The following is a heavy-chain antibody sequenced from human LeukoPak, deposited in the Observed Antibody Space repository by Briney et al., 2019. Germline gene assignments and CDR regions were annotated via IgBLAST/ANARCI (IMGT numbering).Heavy chain of an antibody. CDR1: GFTFSSYS. CDR3: AGDTARALAYYYYGMDV. V-gene: IGHV3-21*01. J-gene: IGHJ6*02. Sequence: PGGSLRLSCAASGFTFSSYSMNWVRQAPGKGLEWVSSISSSSSYIYYADSVKGRFTISRDNSKNTLYLQMNSLRAEDTAVYYCAGDTARALAYYYYGMDVWGQGTTVTVSS. CDR2: ISSSSSYI. D-gene: IGHD5-18*01.